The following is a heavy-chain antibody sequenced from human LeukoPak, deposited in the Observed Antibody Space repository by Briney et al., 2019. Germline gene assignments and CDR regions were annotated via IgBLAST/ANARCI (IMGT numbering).Heavy chain of an antibody. CDR3: AKEKPRYCSGGSCRRFDY. Sequence: GGSLRLSCAASGFTFSSYGMHWVRQAPGKGLEWVAFIRYDGSNKYYADSVKGRFTISRDNSKNTLYLQMNSLRAEDTAVYYCAKEKPRYCSGGSCRRFDYWGQGTLLTVSS. J-gene: IGHJ4*02. V-gene: IGHV3-30*02. CDR2: IRYDGSNK. D-gene: IGHD2-15*01. CDR1: GFTFSSYG.